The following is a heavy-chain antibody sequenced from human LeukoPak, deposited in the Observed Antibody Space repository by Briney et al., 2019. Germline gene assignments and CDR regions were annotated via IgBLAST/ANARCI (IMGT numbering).Heavy chain of an antibody. D-gene: IGHD3-9*01. V-gene: IGHV1-69*06. J-gene: IGHJ5*02. CDR1: GGTFSSYA. CDR2: IIPIFGTA. Sequence: GASVKVSCKASGGTFSSYAISWVRQAPGQGLEWMGGIIPIFGTANYAQKFQGRVTITADKSTSTAYMDLSSLRSEDTAVYYCARAVLRYFDWLLAYNWFDPWGQGTLVTVSS. CDR3: ARAVLRYFDWLLAYNWFDP.